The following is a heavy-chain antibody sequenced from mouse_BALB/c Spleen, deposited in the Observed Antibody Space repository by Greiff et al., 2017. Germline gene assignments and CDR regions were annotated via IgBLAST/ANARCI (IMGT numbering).Heavy chain of an antibody. V-gene: IGHV5-12-2*01. CDR3: ARHEGGDYFDY. J-gene: IGHJ2*01. CDR1: GFTFSSYT. Sequence: EVKLVESGGGLVQPGGSLKLSCAASGFTFSSYTMSWVRQTPEKRLEWVAYISNGGGSTYYPDTVKGRFTISRDNAKNTLYLQMSSLKSEDTAMYYCARHEGGDYFDYWGQGTTLTVSS. D-gene: IGHD1-1*02. CDR2: ISNGGGST.